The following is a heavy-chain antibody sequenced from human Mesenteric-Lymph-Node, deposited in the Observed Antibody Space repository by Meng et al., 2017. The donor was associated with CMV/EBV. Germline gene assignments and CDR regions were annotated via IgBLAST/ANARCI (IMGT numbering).Heavy chain of an antibody. Sequence: GESLKISCAASQFTFSNYWMTWVRQAPGKGLEWVANIKQDGSEKYYVDSVKGRFTISRDNARNSLSLQMNSLRVEDTAVYFCARDVESSGYWNWFDPWGQGTLVTVSS. D-gene: IGHD3-22*01. V-gene: IGHV3-7*01. CDR1: QFTFSNYW. CDR2: IKQDGSEK. CDR3: ARDVESSGYWNWFDP. J-gene: IGHJ5*02.